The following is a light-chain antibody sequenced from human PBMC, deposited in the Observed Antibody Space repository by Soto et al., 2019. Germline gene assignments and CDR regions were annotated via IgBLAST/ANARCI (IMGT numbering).Light chain of an antibody. V-gene: IGLV2-8*01. Sequence: QSVLTQPPSASGSPGQSVTISCTGSSSDVGGYKYVSWYQQHPGKAPKLMIYEVSERPSGAPDRFSGSKSGNTASLTVSGLQAEDEADYYCSSYAGSNNLVFGGGTKVTVL. CDR2: EVS. J-gene: IGLJ2*01. CDR3: SSYAGSNNLV. CDR1: SSDVGGYKY.